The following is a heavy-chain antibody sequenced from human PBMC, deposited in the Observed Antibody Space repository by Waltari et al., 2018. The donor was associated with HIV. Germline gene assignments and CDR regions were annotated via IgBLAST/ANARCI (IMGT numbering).Heavy chain of an antibody. CDR2: FNPEANAP. CDR1: GYTLTELS. J-gene: IGHJ6*02. V-gene: IGHV1-24*01. Sequence: QVQLIQSGAEVKKPGASVKVSCKVFGYTLTELSMHWVRQAPGKGLEWRGWFNPEANAPNNARNFQGRSTMTEDTSTDSAYMELSSRTSDDTAVYYWATGGGTTSIQLYDLDVWGQGTTVTVSS. CDR3: ATGGGTTSIQLYDLDV. D-gene: IGHD1-26*01.